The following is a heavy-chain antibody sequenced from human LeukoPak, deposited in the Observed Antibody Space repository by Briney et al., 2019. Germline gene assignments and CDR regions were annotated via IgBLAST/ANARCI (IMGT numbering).Heavy chain of an antibody. V-gene: IGHV1-18*01. D-gene: IGHD3-9*01. Sequence: VSVKVSCKPSRYTVTSYVISWVRPAPGQEREGMGWISAYNGNTNSAQKLQGRVTRTTDTSTSTGYMELRSLRSDDTAVYYAASANFRLTGAKYYFDYWGQGTLATASS. CDR1: RYTVTSYV. CDR3: ASANFRLTGAKYYFDY. CDR2: ISAYNGNT. J-gene: IGHJ4*02.